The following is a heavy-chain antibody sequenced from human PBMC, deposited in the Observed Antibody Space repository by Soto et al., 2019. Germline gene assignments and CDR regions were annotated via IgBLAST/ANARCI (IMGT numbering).Heavy chain of an antibody. D-gene: IGHD1-26*01. CDR2: IYFDGITT. CDR1: GFTFNTHW. CDR3: ARGGAMGVDY. Sequence: GGSLRLSCTASGFTFNTHWMHWVRQAPGKGLVWVSRIYFDGITTNYADSVKGRLTVSRDNAKNTVYLHVNTLRDEDTAGYYCARGGAMGVDYWGQGTLVTVSS. V-gene: IGHV3-74*01. J-gene: IGHJ4*02.